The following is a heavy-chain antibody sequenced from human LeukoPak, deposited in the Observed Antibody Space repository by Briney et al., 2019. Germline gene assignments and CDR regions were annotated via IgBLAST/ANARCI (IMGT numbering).Heavy chain of an antibody. J-gene: IGHJ4*02. V-gene: IGHV1-58*01. CDR1: GFTFTSSA. CDR2: IVVGSGNT. D-gene: IGHD3-10*01. CDR3: AAVAYGSGSYYGSFDY. Sequence: GASVKVSCKASGFTFTSSAVQWVRQARGQRLEWIGRIVVGSGNTNYAQKFQERVTITRDMSTSTAYMELSSLRSEDTAVYYCAAVAYGSGSYYGSFDYWGQGTLVTVSS.